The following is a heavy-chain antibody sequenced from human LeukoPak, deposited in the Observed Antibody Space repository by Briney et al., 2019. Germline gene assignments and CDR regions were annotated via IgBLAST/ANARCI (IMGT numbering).Heavy chain of an antibody. Sequence: GGSLRLSCAASGFTFSSYGMHWVRQAPGKGLEWVAVISYDGSNKYYADSVKGRFTISRDNSKNTLYLQMNSLRAEDTAVYYCARDWVDIVVVPAAAVDYYYGMDVWGQGTTVTVSS. D-gene: IGHD2-2*03. CDR3: ARDWVDIVVVPAAAVDYYYGMDV. J-gene: IGHJ6*02. CDR2: ISYDGSNK. V-gene: IGHV3-30*03. CDR1: GFTFSSYG.